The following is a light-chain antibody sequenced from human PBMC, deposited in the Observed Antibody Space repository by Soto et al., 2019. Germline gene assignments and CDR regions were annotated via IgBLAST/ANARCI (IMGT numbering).Light chain of an antibody. Sequence: SVMTHPPSAYGSPGQSVTVSSTGTSSDVGGYNYVSGYQKHLGKAPKLMIYGVIERPSGGPDRFSCSKSSNTASLTVSGLQAEDEADYYCRSYAGSNNFVSGTGTKVTVL. CDR2: GVI. V-gene: IGLV2-8*01. CDR3: RSYAGSNNFV. CDR1: SSDVGGYNY. J-gene: IGLJ1*01.